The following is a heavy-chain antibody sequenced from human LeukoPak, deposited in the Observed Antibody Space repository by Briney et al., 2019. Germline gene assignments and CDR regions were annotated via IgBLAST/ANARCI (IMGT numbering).Heavy chain of an antibody. D-gene: IGHD5-24*01. CDR2: ITYDGGT. Sequence: SETLSVTCTVSGDSISSYYWIWIRPPPGKGLEWIGFITYDGGTSYDPSLRGRVIISIDTSKNQFSLRLTSVTAADTAIYYCATQSRDGYNTFDYWGQGTLVTVSS. CDR3: ATQSRDGYNTFDY. V-gene: IGHV4-59*01. J-gene: IGHJ4*02. CDR1: GDSISSYY.